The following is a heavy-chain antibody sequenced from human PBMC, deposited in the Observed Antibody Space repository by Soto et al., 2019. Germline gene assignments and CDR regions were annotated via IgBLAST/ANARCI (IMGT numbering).Heavy chain of an antibody. J-gene: IGHJ4*02. CDR3: AKAGYDTSPFIDY. Sequence: QVLLVQSGAEERKPGASVKVSCKASGYIFSDYAFHWVRQAPGQRPEWVGWINAGNGNTKYLQKLKGRVTITRDTSASTAYMELSGLRSEATAVYYCAKAGYDTSPFIDYWGQGTLVTVSS. CDR2: INAGNGNT. D-gene: IGHD3-22*01. CDR1: GYIFSDYA. V-gene: IGHV1-3*05.